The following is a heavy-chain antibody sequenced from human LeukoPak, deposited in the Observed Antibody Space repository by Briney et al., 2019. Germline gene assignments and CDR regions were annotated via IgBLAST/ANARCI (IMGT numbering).Heavy chain of an antibody. V-gene: IGHV3-23*01. J-gene: IGHJ4*02. CDR2: ISGSGGST. CDR3: AKEGGATYYDILTGYPHYYFDY. D-gene: IGHD3-9*01. CDR1: GFTFSSYA. Sequence: GGSLRLSCAASGFTFSSYAMSWVRQAPGKGLEWVSAISGSGGSTYYADSVKGRFTISRDNSKNTLYLQMNSLRAEGTAVYYCAKEGGATYYDILTGYPHYYFDYWGQGTLVTVSS.